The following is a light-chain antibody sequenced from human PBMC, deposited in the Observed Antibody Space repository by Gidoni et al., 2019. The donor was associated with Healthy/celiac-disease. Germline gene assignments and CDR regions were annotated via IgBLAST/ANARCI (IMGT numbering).Light chain of an antibody. V-gene: IGKV2-28*01. CDR2: LGS. CDR1: QSLLHSNGYNY. J-gene: IGKJ1*01. CDR3: MQALGLVRT. Sequence: DIVMTQSPLSLPVTPGEPASISCRSSQSLLHSNGYNYLDWYLQKPGQSPQLLIYLGSNRASGVPDRFSGSGSGTDFTLKISRVEAEDVGVYYCMQALGLVRTFGQGTKVEIK.